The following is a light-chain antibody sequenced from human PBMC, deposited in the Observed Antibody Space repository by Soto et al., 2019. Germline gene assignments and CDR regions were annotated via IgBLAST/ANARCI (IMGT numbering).Light chain of an antibody. CDR2: GAF. CDR3: QQYASAPLT. CDR1: PTVSKNY. V-gene: IGKV3-20*01. J-gene: IGKJ4*01. Sequence: EIVLTQSPGTLSLSPGERATLSCRASPTVSKNYLAWFQQNSGQAPRLLISGAFNRATGIPDRFSGSGTGTDFTLIISRLEPEDFTMYYCQQYASAPLTFGGGTKVEIK.